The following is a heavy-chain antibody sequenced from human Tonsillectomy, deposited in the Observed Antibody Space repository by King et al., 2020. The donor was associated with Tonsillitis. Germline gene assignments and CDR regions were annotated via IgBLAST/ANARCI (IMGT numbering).Heavy chain of an antibody. Sequence: QLVQSGAEVKKPGASVKVSCKASGYTFTSYYMHWVRQGPGQGLEWMGIIDPSGGSKKYAQKFEVRVTMTRDTSTSTVYMELSSLRSEDTAVYYCARSLASSEYYDSSGYPYYFDYWGQGTLVTVSS. CDR2: IDPSGGSK. J-gene: IGHJ4*02. V-gene: IGHV1-46*01. CDR1: GYTFTSYY. CDR3: ARSLASSEYYDSSGYPYYFDY. D-gene: IGHD3-22*01.